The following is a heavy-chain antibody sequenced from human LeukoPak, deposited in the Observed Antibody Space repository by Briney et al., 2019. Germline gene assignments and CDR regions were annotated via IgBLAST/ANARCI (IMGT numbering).Heavy chain of an antibody. Sequence: SGTLSLTCTVSGASINNYYWSWIRQPPGRGLEWIGRIYTSGSTNYNPSLKSRVTMSVDTSKNQFSLKLSSVTAADTAVYYCARNQRGYSYGFDYWGQGTLVTVSS. CDR3: ARNQRGYSYGFDY. J-gene: IGHJ4*02. CDR2: IYTSGST. V-gene: IGHV4-4*07. CDR1: GASINNYY. D-gene: IGHD5-18*01.